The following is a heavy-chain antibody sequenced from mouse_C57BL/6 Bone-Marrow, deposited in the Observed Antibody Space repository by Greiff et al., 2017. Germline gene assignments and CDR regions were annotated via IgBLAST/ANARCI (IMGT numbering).Heavy chain of an antibody. CDR3: ARRSYYGNSYYFDY. Sequence: QVQLQQPGAELVKPGASVKLSCKASGYTFTSYWMHWVKQRPGQGLEWIGMIHPNSGSTNYNEKFKSKATLTVDKSSSTAYMQLSSLTSEDSAVYYCARRSYYGNSYYFDYWGQGTTLTVSS. J-gene: IGHJ2*01. CDR2: IHPNSGST. D-gene: IGHD2-10*01. CDR1: GYTFTSYW. V-gene: IGHV1-64*01.